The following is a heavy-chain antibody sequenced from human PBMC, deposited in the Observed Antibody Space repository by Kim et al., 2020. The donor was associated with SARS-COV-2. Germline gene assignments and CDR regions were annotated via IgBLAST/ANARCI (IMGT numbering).Heavy chain of an antibody. CDR1: GFTFTSYW. CDR2: INSDGSST. CDR3: ARNRLAECSGGSCLNWFDP. J-gene: IGHJ5*02. V-gene: IGHV3-74*01. Sequence: GGSLRLSCAASGFTFTSYWMHWVRQAPGKGLVWVSRINSDGSSTTYADSVKGRFTISRDNAKNTLYLQMKSLGAEDTAVYFCARNRLAECSGGSCLNWFDPWGQGTLVTVSS. D-gene: IGHD2-15*01.